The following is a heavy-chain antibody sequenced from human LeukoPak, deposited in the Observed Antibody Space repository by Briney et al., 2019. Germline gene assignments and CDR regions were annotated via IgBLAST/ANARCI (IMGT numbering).Heavy chain of an antibody. CDR2: ISSSGSTI. D-gene: IGHD3-16*01. CDR3: ARDRGSFGPPTTGCFDY. V-gene: IGHV3-48*03. J-gene: IGHJ4*02. Sequence: GGSLRLSCAASGFTFSSYEMNWVRQAPGKGLEWVSYISSSGSTIYYADSVKGRFTISRDNAKNSLYLQMHSLRAEDTAVYYCARDRGSFGPPTTGCFDYWSQGTLVTVSS. CDR1: GFTFSSYE.